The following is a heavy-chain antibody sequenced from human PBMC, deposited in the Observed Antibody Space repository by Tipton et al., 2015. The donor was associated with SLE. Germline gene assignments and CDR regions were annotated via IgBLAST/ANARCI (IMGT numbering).Heavy chain of an antibody. CDR3: ARLPDYFDH. J-gene: IGHJ4*02. CDR2: VSYSGST. V-gene: IGHV4-59*01. CDR1: GGSINVYY. Sequence: TLSLTCSVSGGSINVYYWSWIRQSPGKGLEWIGYVSYSGSTNYNPSLQSRVTISVDTSKNQFSLKLRSVTAADTAVYYCARLPDYFDHWGQGALVTVSS.